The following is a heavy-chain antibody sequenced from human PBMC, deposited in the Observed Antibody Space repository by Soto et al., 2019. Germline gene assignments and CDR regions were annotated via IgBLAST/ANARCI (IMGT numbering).Heavy chain of an antibody. V-gene: IGHV3-30*18. CDR3: AKDYIAVAGSGYFDH. D-gene: IGHD6-19*01. CDR2: ISYDGSNK. Sequence: GGSLRLSCAASGFTFSTYAMHWVRQAPGKGLEWVAVISYDGSNKYYADSVKGRLTISRDNSKNTMYLQMNSLRAEDTAVYYCAKDYIAVAGSGYFDHWGQGTLVTVSS. J-gene: IGHJ4*02. CDR1: GFTFSTYA.